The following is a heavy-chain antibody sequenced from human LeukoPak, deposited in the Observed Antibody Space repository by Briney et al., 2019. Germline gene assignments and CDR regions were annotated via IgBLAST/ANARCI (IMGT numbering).Heavy chain of an antibody. Sequence: PGGSLRLSCAASGFDFSDYSMNWVRQTTGKGLEWVSSISSSSNDIYYADSLKGRFTISRDNAKSSVYLQMNSLGADDTAVYCCARGGQRFGELLFDYWGQGSLVTVSS. CDR1: GFDFSDYS. CDR2: ISSSSNDI. J-gene: IGHJ4*02. D-gene: IGHD3-10*01. CDR3: ARGGQRFGELLFDY. V-gene: IGHV3-21*01.